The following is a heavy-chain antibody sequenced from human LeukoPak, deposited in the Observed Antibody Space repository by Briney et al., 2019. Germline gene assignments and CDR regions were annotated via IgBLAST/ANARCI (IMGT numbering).Heavy chain of an antibody. CDR3: ARLVGYSYGPYYYDSSGPDH. J-gene: IGHJ4*02. CDR2: IYYSGST. CDR1: GGSISSSSYC. D-gene: IGHD3-22*01. Sequence: SETLSLTRTVSGGSISSSSYCWGWIRQPPGKGLEWIGSIYYSGSTYYNPSLKSRVTISVDTSKNQFSLKLSSVTAADTAVYYCARLVGYSYGPYYYDSSGPDHWGQGTLVTVSS. V-gene: IGHV4-39*01.